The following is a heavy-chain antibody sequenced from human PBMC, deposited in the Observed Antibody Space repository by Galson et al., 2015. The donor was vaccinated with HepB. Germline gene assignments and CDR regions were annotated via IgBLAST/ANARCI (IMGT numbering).Heavy chain of an antibody. D-gene: IGHD4-17*01. CDR2: IYYGGCT. CDR3: ARLVYGDPNWFDP. J-gene: IGHJ5*02. Sequence: SETLSLTCTVSGGSISSSSYYWGWIRQPPGKGLEWIGSIYYGGCTYYNPSLKSRVTISVDTSKNQFSLKLSSVTAADTAVYYCARLVYGDPNWFDPWGQGTLVTVSS. V-gene: IGHV4-39*01. CDR1: GGSISSSSYY.